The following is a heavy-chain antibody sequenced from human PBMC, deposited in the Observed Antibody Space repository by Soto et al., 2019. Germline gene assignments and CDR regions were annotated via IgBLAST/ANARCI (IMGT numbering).Heavy chain of an antibody. CDR1: GFMFSAYW. J-gene: IGHJ4*02. D-gene: IGHD5-18*01. CDR3: ERDFYGGYTYGPGDY. Sequence: EVQLVESGGGLVQPGGSLRLSCAASGFMFSAYWMSWVRQAPGKGLEWVANIHGDGGKIYYVDSVKGRFTISRDNAKRSLYLQMNSLVDEDTAVYYCERDFYGGYTYGPGDYWGQGALVAVSS. V-gene: IGHV3-7*01. CDR2: IHGDGGKI.